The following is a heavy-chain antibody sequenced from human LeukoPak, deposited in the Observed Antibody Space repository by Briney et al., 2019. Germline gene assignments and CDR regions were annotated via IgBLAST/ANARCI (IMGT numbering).Heavy chain of an antibody. Sequence: SETLSLTCTVSGGSISSGGYYWSWIRQPPGKGLEWIGYIYHSGSTYYNPSLKSRVTISVDRSKNQFSLKLSSVTAADTAVYYCARIGSDGKDLYYYYYMDVWGKGTTVTVSS. CDR3: ARIGSDGKDLYYYYYMDV. CDR1: GGSISSGGYY. D-gene: IGHD2-15*01. J-gene: IGHJ6*03. V-gene: IGHV4-30-2*01. CDR2: IYHSGST.